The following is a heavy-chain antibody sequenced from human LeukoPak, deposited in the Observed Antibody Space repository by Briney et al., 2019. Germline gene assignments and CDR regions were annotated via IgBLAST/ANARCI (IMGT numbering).Heavy chain of an antibody. V-gene: IGHV1-69*13. CDR2: IIPIFGTA. Sequence: GASVKVSCKASGGTFSSYAISWVRQAPGQGLEWMGGIIPIFGTANYAQKFQGRVTITADESTSTAYMELSSLRSEDTAVYYCAREGWPPSNDAFDIWGQGTMVTVSS. CDR3: AREGWPPSNDAFDI. J-gene: IGHJ3*02. CDR1: GGTFSSYA. D-gene: IGHD2-15*01.